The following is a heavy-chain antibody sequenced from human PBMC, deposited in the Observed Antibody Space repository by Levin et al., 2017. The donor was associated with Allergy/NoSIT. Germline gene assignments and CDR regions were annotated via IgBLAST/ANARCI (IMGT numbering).Heavy chain of an antibody. Sequence: GGSLRLSCAASGFTFSNAWMSWVRQAPGKGLEWVGRIKSKTDGGTTDYAAPVKGRFTISRDDSKNTLYLQMNSLKTEDTAVYYCTTVDWPTYYDFWSGYYRGSELGQFDYWGQGTLVTVSS. V-gene: IGHV3-15*01. CDR2: IKSKTDGGTT. J-gene: IGHJ4*02. CDR1: GFTFSNAW. D-gene: IGHD3-3*01. CDR3: TTVDWPTYYDFWSGYYRGSELGQFDY.